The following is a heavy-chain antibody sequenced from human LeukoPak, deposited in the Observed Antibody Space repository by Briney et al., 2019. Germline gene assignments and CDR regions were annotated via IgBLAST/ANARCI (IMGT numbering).Heavy chain of an antibody. V-gene: IGHV4-38-2*02. CDR2: FSHSGST. J-gene: IGHJ4*02. D-gene: IGHD6-13*01. Sequence: SETLSLTCSVSGYSISSGYYWGWIRQPPGKGLEWIGSFSHSGSTYYNPSLKSRVTISEDTSKNQFSLKLTSVTAADTAVYYCARGENPPNIHIAIIDYWGQGTLVTASS. CDR3: ARGENPPNIHIAIIDY. CDR1: GYSISSGYY.